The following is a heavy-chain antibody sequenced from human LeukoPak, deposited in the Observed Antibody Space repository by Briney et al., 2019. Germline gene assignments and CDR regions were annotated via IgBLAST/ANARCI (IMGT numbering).Heavy chain of an antibody. CDR1: GYIFTNYF. J-gene: IGHJ5*01. CDR2: VAPSDGLT. CDR3: VRDGGCSGGSCYRFDS. V-gene: IGHV1-46*01. D-gene: IGHD2-15*01. Sequence: ASVKVSCKTSGYIFTNYFMHWVRQAPGQGLEWMGAVAPSDGLTNYAQRFQGRVTMTRDTSTTTIYMDLSSLKSEDTAVYYCVRDGGCSGGSCYRFDSWGQGTLVTVFS.